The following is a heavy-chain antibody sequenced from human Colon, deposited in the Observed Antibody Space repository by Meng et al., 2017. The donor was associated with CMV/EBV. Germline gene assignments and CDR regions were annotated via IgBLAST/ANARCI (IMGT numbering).Heavy chain of an antibody. CDR1: GFNFTNAW. V-gene: IGHV3-15*01. Sequence: GGSLRLSCAASGFNFTNAWMSWVRQSPGKGLEWVGRIKSKVDGGTTHYAAPAKGRFTISRDDLKDILYLHLNNLKTEDTAVYFCTTDPDYDILTGFYRTGYYFDNWGQGTLVTVS. CDR2: IKSKVDGGTT. CDR3: TTDPDYDILTGFYRTGYYFDN. J-gene: IGHJ4*02. D-gene: IGHD3-9*01.